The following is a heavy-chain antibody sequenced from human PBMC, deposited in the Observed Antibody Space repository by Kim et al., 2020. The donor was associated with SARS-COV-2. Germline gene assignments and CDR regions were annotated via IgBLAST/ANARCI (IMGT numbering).Heavy chain of an antibody. CDR2: ISYDGSQK. J-gene: IGHJ4*02. V-gene: IGHV3-30*12. CDR3: ARAPDTAWHNFDY. CDR1: GFNFRSYG. Sequence: GGSLRLSCIASGFNFRSYGMHWVRQAPGKGLEWVTIISYDGSQKVYRDSVKGRFTISRDNSKNTLFLQMNSLRAEDTGIYYCARAPDTAWHNFDYWGQGTLLTVSS. D-gene: IGHD2-21*01.